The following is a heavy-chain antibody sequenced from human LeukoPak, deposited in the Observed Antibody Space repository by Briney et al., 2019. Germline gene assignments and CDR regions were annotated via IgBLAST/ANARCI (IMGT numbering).Heavy chain of an antibody. CDR2: ISGSGGST. CDR1: GFTFSDHY. CDR3: AKRSGYYYFDY. V-gene: IGHV3-23*01. J-gene: IGHJ4*02. Sequence: GGSLRLSCAVSGFTFSDHYMDWVRQAPGKGLEWVSAISGSGGSTYYADSVKGRFTISRDNSKNTLYLQMDSLRAEDTAVYYCAKRSGYYYFDYWGQGTLVTVSS. D-gene: IGHD3-3*01.